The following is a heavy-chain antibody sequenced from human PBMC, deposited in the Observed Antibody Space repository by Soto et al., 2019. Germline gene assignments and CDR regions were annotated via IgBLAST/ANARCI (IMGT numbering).Heavy chain of an antibody. V-gene: IGHV3-30*18. CDR1: GFNFSSYG. J-gene: IGHJ6*03. CDR3: AKGTKRDGYYYYYMDV. CDR2: ISYDGSNK. Sequence: PGGSLRLSCASSGFNFSSYGMHWVRQAPGKGLEWVAVISYDGSNKYYADSVKGRFTISRDNSKNTLYLQMNSLRAEDTAVYYCAKGTKRDGYYYYYMDVWGKGTTVTVSS.